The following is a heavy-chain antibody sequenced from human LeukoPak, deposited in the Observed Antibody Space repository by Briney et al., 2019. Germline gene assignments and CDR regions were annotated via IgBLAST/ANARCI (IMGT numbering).Heavy chain of an antibody. V-gene: IGHV3-30*02. J-gene: IGHJ4*02. CDR2: IRYDGSNK. Sequence: GGSLRLSCAASGFTFSSYGMHWVRQAPGKGLEWVAFIRYDGSNKYYADSVKGRFTISRDNAKNSLYLQMNSLRAEDTAVYYCARDEENDYWGQGTLVTVSS. CDR1: GFTFSSYG. CDR3: ARDEENDY.